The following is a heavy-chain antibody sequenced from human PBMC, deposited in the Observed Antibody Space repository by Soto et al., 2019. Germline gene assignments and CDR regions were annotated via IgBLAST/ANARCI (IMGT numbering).Heavy chain of an antibody. J-gene: IGHJ4*02. D-gene: IGHD1-26*01. CDR1: GGTFSSYT. CDR3: SILAAGPLDY. V-gene: IGHV1-69*02. Sequence: SVKVSCKASGGTFSSYTVSWVRQAPGQGLEWMGRIIPILGIPNYAQRLQGRLTITADKSTNTVYMDLSSLRYDDTAVYFCSILAAGPLDYWGQGTLVTVSS. CDR2: IIPILGIP.